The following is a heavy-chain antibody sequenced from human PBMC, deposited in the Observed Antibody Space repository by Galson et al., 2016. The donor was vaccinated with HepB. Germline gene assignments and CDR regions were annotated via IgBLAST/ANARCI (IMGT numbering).Heavy chain of an antibody. J-gene: IGHJ4*02. CDR1: GFTFTTYE. CDR2: ISSYGSTI. V-gene: IGHV3-48*03. CDR3: ARVRWLEPLDY. D-gene: IGHD6-19*01. Sequence: LRLSCAASGFTFTTYEMTRVRQAPGKGLEWISYISSYGSTIYYADSVKGRFTISKDNAENSLYLQMNSLRAEDTAVYYCARVRWLEPLDYWGQGTLVTVSS.